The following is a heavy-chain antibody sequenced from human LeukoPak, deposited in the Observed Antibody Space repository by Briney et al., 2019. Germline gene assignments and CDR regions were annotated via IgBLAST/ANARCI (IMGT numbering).Heavy chain of an antibody. J-gene: IGHJ4*02. CDR3: ARADSSGYSLDENFDY. CDR1: GGTLSSYA. D-gene: IGHD3-22*01. Sequence: SVKVSYKASGGTLSSYAINWVRQAPGQGLEWIGRIIPIFGIVNYAQNFQGRVTITADKSTNTAYMELSSLRSEDTAFYYCARADSSGYSLDENFDYWGQGTLVTVSS. V-gene: IGHV1-69*04. CDR2: IIPIFGIV.